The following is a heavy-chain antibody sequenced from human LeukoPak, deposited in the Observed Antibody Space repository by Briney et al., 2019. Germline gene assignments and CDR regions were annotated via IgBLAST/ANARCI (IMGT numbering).Heavy chain of an antibody. V-gene: IGHV3-74*01. CDR3: TRDIGGRSAY. CDR1: GFTFSTYS. D-gene: IGHD3-16*01. CDR2: LNEDGGIT. J-gene: IGHJ4*02. Sequence: GGSLRLSCAASGFTFSTYSMNWVRQVPGEGLVWVSRLNEDGGITNYADFAKGRFTISRDNARNTLYLQMNSLSADDTAVYYCTRDIGGRSAYWGQGALVTVSS.